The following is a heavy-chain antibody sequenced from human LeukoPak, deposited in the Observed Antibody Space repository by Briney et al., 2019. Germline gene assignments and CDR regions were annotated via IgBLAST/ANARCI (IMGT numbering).Heavy chain of an antibody. CDR1: GGSISSYY. CDR3: ARHPNYYYYYMDV. J-gene: IGHJ6*03. CDR2: FYTSGSS. Sequence: SETLSLTCTVSGGSISSYYWSWIRQPPGKGLEWIGYFYTSGSSNYNPSLKSRVTLSLDTSENQFSLKLSSVTAADTAVYYCARHPNYYYYYMDVWGQGTTVTVSS. V-gene: IGHV4-59*08.